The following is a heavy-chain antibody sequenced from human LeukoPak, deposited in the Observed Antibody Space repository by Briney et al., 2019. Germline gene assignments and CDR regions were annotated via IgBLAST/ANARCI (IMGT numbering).Heavy chain of an antibody. J-gene: IGHJ3*02. CDR2: IRYDGSNK. Sequence: GGSLRLSCAASGLTFSSYGMHWVRQAPGKGLEWVAFIRYDGSNKYYADSVKGRFTISRDNSKNTLYLQMNSPRAEDTAVYYCAKYSSSIENDAFDIWGQGTMVTVSS. CDR3: AKYSSSIENDAFDI. CDR1: GLTFSSYG. D-gene: IGHD6-6*01. V-gene: IGHV3-30*02.